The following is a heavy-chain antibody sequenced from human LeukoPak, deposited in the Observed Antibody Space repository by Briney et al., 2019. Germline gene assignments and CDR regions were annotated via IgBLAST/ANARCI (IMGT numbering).Heavy chain of an antibody. D-gene: IGHD1-26*01. Sequence: GGSLRLSCAASGFTFSSYGMTWVRQAPGKGLEWVSYIRSSSSTIYYADSVKGRFTISRDNAKNSLYLQLNSLRAEDTAVYYCARSLVVGATYPYRWGQGTLVTVSS. CDR1: GFTFSSYG. J-gene: IGHJ5*02. CDR2: IRSSSSTI. CDR3: ARSLVVGATYPYR. V-gene: IGHV3-48*01.